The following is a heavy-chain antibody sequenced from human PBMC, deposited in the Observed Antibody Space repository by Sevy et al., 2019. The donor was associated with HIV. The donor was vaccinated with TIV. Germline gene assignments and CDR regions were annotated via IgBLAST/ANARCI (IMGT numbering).Heavy chain of an antibody. CDR2: ISYAGDTK. Sequence: GGSLRLSCAASGFNFRTHAMHWVRHAPGRGLEWVAVISYAGDTKYNTDSVKGRFTISRDNSKNTLFLQMNSLRPEDTAVYYCARDSGNSPYDYPGNYWGQGTLVTVSS. D-gene: IGHD5-12*01. CDR3: ARDSGNSPYDYPGNY. J-gene: IGHJ4*02. CDR1: GFNFRTHA. V-gene: IGHV3-30-3*01.